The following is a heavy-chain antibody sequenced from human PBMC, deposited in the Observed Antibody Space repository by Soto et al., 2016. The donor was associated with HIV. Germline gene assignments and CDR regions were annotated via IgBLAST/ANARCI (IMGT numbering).Heavy chain of an antibody. D-gene: IGHD6-25*01. CDR1: GFNLNDYY. CDR2: ITSGNNV. J-gene: IGHJ4*02. V-gene: IGHV3-11*01. Sequence: QVQLVESGGGLVKPGGSLRLSCLVSGFNLNDYYMTWVRQAPGKGLDWISSITSGNNVYYSDSVQGRFTISRDNAKNLLHLQMKSLRAEDTAIYYCTRDASSGNHLDYWGQGVLVTVSS. CDR3: TRDASSGNHLDY.